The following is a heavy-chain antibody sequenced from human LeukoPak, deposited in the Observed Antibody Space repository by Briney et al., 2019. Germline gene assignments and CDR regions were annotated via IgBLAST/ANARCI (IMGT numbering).Heavy chain of an antibody. CDR1: GFTFSSYS. J-gene: IGHJ3*02. Sequence: GGSLRLSCAASGFTFSSYSMTWVRQAPGKGLEWVSSISSSSSYIYYADSVKGRFTISRDNAKNSLYLQMNSLRAEDTAVYYCRFFFIGGKRFFTTTVPSEVFDIWGQGTMVTVSS. D-gene: IGHD4-17*01. CDR2: ISSSSSYI. CDR3: RFFFIGGKRFFTTTVPSEVFDI. V-gene: IGHV3-21*01.